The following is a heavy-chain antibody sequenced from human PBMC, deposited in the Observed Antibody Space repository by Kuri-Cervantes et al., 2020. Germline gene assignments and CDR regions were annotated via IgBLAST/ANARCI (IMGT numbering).Heavy chain of an antibody. Sequence: GESLKISCAASGFTFNDYHMSWIRQAPGKGLEWASYISSSGSSIYYADSVKGRFTISRDNSKNTLYLQMNSLRAEDTAVYYCARWDYDILTGYYTPQTLMPGINYYYGMDVWGQGTTVTVSS. D-gene: IGHD3-9*01. CDR3: ARWDYDILTGYYTPQTLMPGINYYYGMDV. CDR2: ISSSGSSI. J-gene: IGHJ6*02. V-gene: IGHV3-11*04. CDR1: GFTFNDYH.